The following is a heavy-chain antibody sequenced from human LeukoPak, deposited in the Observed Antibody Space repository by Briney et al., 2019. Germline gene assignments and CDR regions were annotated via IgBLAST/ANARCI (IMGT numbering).Heavy chain of an antibody. CDR3: ARARSPSSGYLLRDHNWFDP. V-gene: IGHV1-69*05. J-gene: IGHJ5*02. D-gene: IGHD3-22*01. CDR2: IIPIFGTA. Sequence: GASVKVSCKASGCTFSSYAISWVRQAPGQGPEWMGGIIPIFGTANYAQKFQGRVTITTDESTSTAYMELSSLRSEDTAVYYCARARSPSSGYLLRDHNWFDPWGQGTLVTVSS. CDR1: GCTFSSYA.